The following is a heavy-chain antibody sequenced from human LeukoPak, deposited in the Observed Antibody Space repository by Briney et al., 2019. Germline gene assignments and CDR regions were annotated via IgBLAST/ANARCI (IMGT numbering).Heavy chain of an antibody. J-gene: IGHJ1*01. CDR2: IYFSGST. Sequence: SQTLSLTCTVSGGSISSGDYYWSWIRQPPGKGLEWIGFIYFSGSTYYNPSLKSRVTISVDTSKNQFSLKLSSVTAADTAVYYCARDHGQGTLHEYFQYWGQGTLVTVSS. CDR1: GGSISSGDYY. V-gene: IGHV4-30-4*08. D-gene: IGHD4-17*01. CDR3: ARDHGQGTLHEYFQY.